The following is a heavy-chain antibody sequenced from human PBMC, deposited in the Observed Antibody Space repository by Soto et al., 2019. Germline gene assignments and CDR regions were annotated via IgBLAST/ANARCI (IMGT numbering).Heavy chain of an antibody. Sequence: GGSLSLSCPASGFPFSRHSMTWVRQAPGKGLEWVSGLSDSGGSIYYADSVKGRFTISRDNSKSTLYLQMNSLRAEDTALYYCAKGRSYYYYYGVDVWGQGTTVTVSS. CDR2: LSDSGGSI. CDR3: AKGRSYYYYYGVDV. V-gene: IGHV3-23*01. J-gene: IGHJ6*02. CDR1: GFPFSRHS.